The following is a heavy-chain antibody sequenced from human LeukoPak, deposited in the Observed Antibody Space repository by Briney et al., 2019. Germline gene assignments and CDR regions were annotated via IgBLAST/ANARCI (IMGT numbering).Heavy chain of an antibody. CDR2: IQAKAYGGAT. CDR1: GFTFSSYE. J-gene: IGHJ4*02. Sequence: PGGSLRLSCAASGFTFSSYEMNWVRQAPGKGLEWVGFIQAKAYGGATKYAASVNGRFSISRDDSQSIANLQMNDLKTEDTAVYYCTRAPHPRCSSSGCYLDYWGQGTLVTVSS. D-gene: IGHD2-2*01. CDR3: TRAPHPRCSSSGCYLDY. V-gene: IGHV3-49*04.